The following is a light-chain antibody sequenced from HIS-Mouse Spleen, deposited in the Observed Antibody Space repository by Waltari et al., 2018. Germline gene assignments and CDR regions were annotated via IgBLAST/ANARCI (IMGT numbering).Light chain of an antibody. J-gene: IGLJ2*01. Sequence: SYELTHPPSVSVSPGQTASITCSGDKLGDKYACWYQQKPGQSPVLVIYQDSKRPSGIPGRFSGSNAGNTATLTISGTQAMDEADYYCQAWDSSTVVFGEGTKLTVL. CDR2: QDS. V-gene: IGLV3-1*01. CDR3: QAWDSSTVV. CDR1: KLGDKY.